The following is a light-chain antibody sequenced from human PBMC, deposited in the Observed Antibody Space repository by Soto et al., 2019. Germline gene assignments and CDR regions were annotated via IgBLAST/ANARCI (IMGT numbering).Light chain of an antibody. CDR2: SNN. V-gene: IGLV1-44*01. J-gene: IGLJ3*02. Sequence: QSVLTQPPSASGTPGQRVTISCSGSSSNIGSNTVNWYQQLPGTAPKLLIHSNNQRPSGVPDRFSGSKSGTSASLAISGLQSEDEADYYRAAWDDSLNGRVFGGGTKLTVL. CDR1: SSNIGSNT. CDR3: AAWDDSLNGRV.